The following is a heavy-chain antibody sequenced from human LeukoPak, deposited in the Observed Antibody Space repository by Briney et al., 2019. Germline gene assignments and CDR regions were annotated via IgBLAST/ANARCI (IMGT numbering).Heavy chain of an antibody. CDR2: ISYDGSNK. J-gene: IGHJ5*02. CDR3: AKVAANNWFDP. CDR1: GFTFSSYG. V-gene: IGHV3-30*18. Sequence: PGRSLRLSCAASGFTFSSYGMHWVRQAPGKGLEWVAVISYDGSNKYYADSVKGRFTISRDNSKNTLYLQMNSLRAEDTAVYYRAKVAANNWFDPWGQGTLVTVSS. D-gene: IGHD2-15*01.